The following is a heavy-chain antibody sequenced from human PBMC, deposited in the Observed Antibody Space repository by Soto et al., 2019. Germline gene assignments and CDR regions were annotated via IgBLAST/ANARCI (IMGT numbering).Heavy chain of an antibody. Sequence: EVQLSESGGGLVEPGGSLRLSCAASGLTFSDYGMGWVRQAPGKGLEWVSGVSGSGDSATGDRTYYADSVKGRFTISRDNSKNTLYLQMNSLRAEDTAVYYCAKDEKGVIADYFDCWGQGTLVTVSS. CDR3: AKDEKGVIADYFDC. D-gene: IGHD3-10*01. V-gene: IGHV3-23*01. CDR2: VSGSGDSATGDRT. CDR1: GLTFSDYG. J-gene: IGHJ4*02.